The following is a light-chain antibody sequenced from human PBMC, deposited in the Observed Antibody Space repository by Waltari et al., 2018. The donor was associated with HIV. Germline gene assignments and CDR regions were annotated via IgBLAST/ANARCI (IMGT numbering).Light chain of an antibody. J-gene: IGLJ2*01. CDR1: SSNIGSHT. CDR2: SNN. CDR3: GTWDSSLSLV. V-gene: IGLV1-44*01. Sequence: QSVLTQPPSASGTPGQRVTISCSGSSSNIGSHTVNWYQQLPGTAPKLLIYSNNQRPSGVSDRFSGSKSGTSASLAISGLQSEDEADYYCGTWDSSLSLVFGGGTKLTVL.